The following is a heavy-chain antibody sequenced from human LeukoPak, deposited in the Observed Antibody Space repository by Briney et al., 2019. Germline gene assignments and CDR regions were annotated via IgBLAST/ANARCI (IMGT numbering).Heavy chain of an antibody. V-gene: IGHV4-34*01. CDR1: GGSFSGYY. CDR3: ARGSSGYHYFDY. D-gene: IGHD3-22*01. J-gene: IGHJ4*02. CDR2: INHSGST. Sequence: SETLSLTCAVYGGSFSGYYWSWIRQPPGKGLEWIGEINHSGSTNYNPSLKSRVTISVDTSKNQFSLKLSSVTAADMAVYYCARGSSGYHYFDYWGQGTLVTVSS.